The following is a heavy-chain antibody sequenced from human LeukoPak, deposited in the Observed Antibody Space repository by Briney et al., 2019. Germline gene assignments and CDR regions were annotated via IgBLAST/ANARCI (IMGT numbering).Heavy chain of an antibody. CDR3: ARGYSRWLQADY. J-gene: IGHJ4*02. CDR2: IYYSGST. V-gene: IGHV4-31*03. D-gene: IGHD5-24*01. CDR1: GGSISSGGYY. Sequence: SQTLSLTCTVSGGSISSGGYYWSWIRQHPGKGLEWIGYIYYSGSTYYNPSLKSRVTISVDTSKNQFSLKLSSVTAADTAVYYCARGYSRWLQADYWGQGTLVTVSS.